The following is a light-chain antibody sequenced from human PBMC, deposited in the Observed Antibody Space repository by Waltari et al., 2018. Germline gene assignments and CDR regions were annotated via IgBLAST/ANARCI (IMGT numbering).Light chain of an antibody. J-gene: IGKJ1*01. V-gene: IGKV3-20*01. CDR3: QNHERLPAM. CDR2: AAA. CDR1: QSISRY. Sequence: EIVLTQSPGTRSLSPGERATLSCRASQSISRYLAWYQHKPGQAPRLLIYAAASRATGIPDRFSGSGSGTDFSLTISRLEPEDFAVYYCQNHERLPAMFGQGTKVEIK.